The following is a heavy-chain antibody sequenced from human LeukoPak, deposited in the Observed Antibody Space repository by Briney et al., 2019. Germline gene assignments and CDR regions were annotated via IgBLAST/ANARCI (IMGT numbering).Heavy chain of an antibody. CDR3: ARRSGYARGWFDP. Sequence: SETLSLTCAVYGGSFSGYYWSWIRQPPGKGLEWIGEINHSGSTNYNPSLKGRVTISVDTSKNQFSLKLSSVTAADTAVYYCARRSGYARGWFDPWGQGTLVTVSS. CDR1: GGSFSGYY. J-gene: IGHJ5*02. D-gene: IGHD5-12*01. V-gene: IGHV4-34*01. CDR2: INHSGST.